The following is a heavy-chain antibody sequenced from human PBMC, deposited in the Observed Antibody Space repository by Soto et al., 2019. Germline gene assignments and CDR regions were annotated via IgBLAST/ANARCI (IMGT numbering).Heavy chain of an antibody. Sequence: EVQLVESGGGLIQPGGSLSLSCEASGFTVKHYQMNWVRQAPGKGLEWVSVIYSGGVTYYPDSVKGRFTIIRDTSKNAVYLQRNSLSADDTAIYYCARDPSTTGYYGLDVWGQGTTVTVSS. CDR3: ARDPSTTGYYGLDV. J-gene: IGHJ6*02. V-gene: IGHV3-53*01. CDR1: GFTVKHYQ. CDR2: IYSGGVT.